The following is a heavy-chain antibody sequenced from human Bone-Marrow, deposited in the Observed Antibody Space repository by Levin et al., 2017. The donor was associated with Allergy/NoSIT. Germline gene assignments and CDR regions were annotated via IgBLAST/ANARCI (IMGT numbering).Heavy chain of an antibody. V-gene: IGHV3-21*01. CDR2: ISASSNYM. CDR1: GFSFSRHS. D-gene: IGHD3-22*01. Sequence: GESLKISCAASGFSFSRHSMNWVRQAPGKGLEWVSSISASSNYMNYADSMKGRCTISRDNAKNSLFLQMNSLRAEDTAVYYCASDPYYYDSSGYSHDYWGQGTLVTVSS. J-gene: IGHJ4*02. CDR3: ASDPYYYDSSGYSHDY.